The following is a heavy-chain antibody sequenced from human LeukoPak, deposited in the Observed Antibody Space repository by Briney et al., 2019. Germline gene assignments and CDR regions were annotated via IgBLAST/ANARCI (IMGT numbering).Heavy chain of an antibody. Sequence: KASETLSLTCTVSGGSISSYYWSWIRQPPGKGLEWIGYIYYSGSTNHNPSLKSRVTISVDTSKNQLSLKLSSVTAADTAVYYCARYTYYYDSSGYEYYFDYWGQGTLVTVSS. D-gene: IGHD3-22*01. V-gene: IGHV4-59*01. CDR2: IYYSGST. CDR3: ARYTYYYDSSGYEYYFDY. CDR1: GGSISSYY. J-gene: IGHJ4*02.